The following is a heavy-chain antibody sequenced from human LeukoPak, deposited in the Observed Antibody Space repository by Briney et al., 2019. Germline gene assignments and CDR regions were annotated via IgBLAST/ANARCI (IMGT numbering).Heavy chain of an antibody. Sequence: SETLSLTCTVSGGSISSYYWSWIRQPPGKGLEWIGYIYYSGSTNYNPSLKSRVTISVDTSKNQFSLKLSSVTAADTAVDYCARQSRITIFGVVIGGDWFDPWGQGTLVTVSS. CDR2: IYYSGST. J-gene: IGHJ5*02. CDR3: ARQSRITIFGVVIGGDWFDP. D-gene: IGHD3-3*01. V-gene: IGHV4-59*01. CDR1: GGSISSYY.